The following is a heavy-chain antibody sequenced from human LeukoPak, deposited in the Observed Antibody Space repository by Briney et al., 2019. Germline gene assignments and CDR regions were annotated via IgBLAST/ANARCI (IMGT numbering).Heavy chain of an antibody. CDR1: GDSFSNYY. V-gene: IGHV4-4*07. J-gene: IGHJ4*02. CDR2: IYATGGT. Sequence: PSETLSLTCTVSGDSFSNYYWSWIRQPAGKGLEWIGRIYATGGTNYNPSLKSRVTLSGATSKNQFSLKLSSVTAADTAVYYCARVRGSGYFDYWSQGTLVTVSS. CDR3: ARVRGSGYFDY. D-gene: IGHD3-22*01.